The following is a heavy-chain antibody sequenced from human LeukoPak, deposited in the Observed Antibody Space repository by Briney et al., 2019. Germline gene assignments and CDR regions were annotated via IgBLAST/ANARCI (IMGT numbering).Heavy chain of an antibody. V-gene: IGHV3-21*01. D-gene: IGHD6-19*01. CDR2: IRTTTSNN. Sequence: PGGSLRLSCAASGFTFSAHTMNWVRQAPGKDLEWVASIRTTTSNNIFNADSVKGRFTISRDNAKNSLFLQMNSLRAEDTAVYYCAREAGDSSGWYNWFDPWGQGTLVTVSS. J-gene: IGHJ5*02. CDR3: AREAGDSSGWYNWFDP. CDR1: GFTFSAHT.